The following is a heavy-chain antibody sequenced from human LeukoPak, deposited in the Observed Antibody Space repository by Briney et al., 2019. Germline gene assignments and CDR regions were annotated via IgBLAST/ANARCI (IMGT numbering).Heavy chain of an antibody. CDR1: GGSLSSYY. V-gene: IGHV4-59*01. CDR3: ARDSSYYDYVWGSYRRDAFDI. J-gene: IGHJ3*02. Sequence: PSETLSLTCTVSGGSLSSYYWSWIRQPPGKGLEWIVYIYYSGSTNYNPSLKSRVTISVDTSKNQFSLKLSSVTAADTAVYYCARDSSYYDYVWGSYRRDAFDIWGQGTMVTVSS. CDR2: IYYSGST. D-gene: IGHD3-16*01.